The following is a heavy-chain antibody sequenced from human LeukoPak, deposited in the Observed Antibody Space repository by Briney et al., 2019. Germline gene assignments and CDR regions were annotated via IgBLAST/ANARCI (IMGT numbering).Heavy chain of an antibody. CDR1: GYTFTGYY. Sequence: ASVPVSCKASGYTFTGYYMHWVRQAPGKGLAWMGWINPNSGGTNYAQKFQGRVTMTRDTSISTAYMELSRLRSDDTAVYYCARRGWFGELYYWGQGTLVTVSS. CDR2: INPNSGGT. D-gene: IGHD3-10*01. J-gene: IGHJ4*02. V-gene: IGHV1-2*02. CDR3: ARRGWFGELYY.